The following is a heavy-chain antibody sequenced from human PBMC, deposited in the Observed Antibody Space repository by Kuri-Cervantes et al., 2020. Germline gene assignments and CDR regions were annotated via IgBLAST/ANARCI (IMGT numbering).Heavy chain of an antibody. CDR1: GYTFTSYY. J-gene: IGHJ6*03. D-gene: IGHD6-13*01. CDR2: INPNSGGT. V-gene: IGHV1-2*02. CDR3: ATSYSSSWYVYYYYYYMDV. Sequence: ASVKVSCKASGYTFTSYYMHWVRQAPGQGLEWMGWINPNSGGTNYAQKFQGRVTMTRDTSISTAYMELSRLRSDDTAVYYCATSYSSSWYVYYYYYYMDVWGKGTTVTVSS.